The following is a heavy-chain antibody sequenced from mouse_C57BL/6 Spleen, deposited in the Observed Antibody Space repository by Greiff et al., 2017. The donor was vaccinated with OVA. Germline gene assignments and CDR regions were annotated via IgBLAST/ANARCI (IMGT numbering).Heavy chain of an antibody. CDR2: IRNKANGYTT. V-gene: IGHV7-3*01. CDR3: ARYDYYGSTYTSDLDY. CDR1: GFTFTDYY. D-gene: IGHD1-1*01. J-gene: IGHJ4*01. Sequence: EVQLVESGGGLVQPGGSLSLSCAASGFTFTDYYMSWVRQPPGKALEWLGFIRNKANGYTTEYSASVKGRFTISRDNSQSILYLHMNALSAEDSATYYGARYDYYGSTYTSDLDYWGQGTSVTVSS.